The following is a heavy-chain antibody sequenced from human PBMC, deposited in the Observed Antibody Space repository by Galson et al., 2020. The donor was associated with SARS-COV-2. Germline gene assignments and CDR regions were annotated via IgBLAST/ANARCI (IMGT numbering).Heavy chain of an antibody. D-gene: IGHD3-3*01. CDR2: ISAYHGNT. V-gene: IGHV1-18*01. J-gene: IGHJ5*02. CDR1: GYTFTSYG. CDR3: ARSITIFGVVIRGGWFDP. Sequence: ASVKVSCKASGYTFTSYGISWVRQAPGQGLEWMGWISAYHGNTNYAQKLQGRVTMTTDTSTSTAYMELRSLRSDDTAVYYCARSITIFGVVIRGGWFDPWGQGTLVTVSS.